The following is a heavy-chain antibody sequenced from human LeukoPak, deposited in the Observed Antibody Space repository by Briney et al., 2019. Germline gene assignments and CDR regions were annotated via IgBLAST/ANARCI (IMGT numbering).Heavy chain of an antibody. D-gene: IGHD2-15*01. CDR2: IYYSGST. V-gene: IGHV4-39*07. J-gene: IGHJ4*02. CDR3: ARVYCSGGSCPVY. Sequence: PSETLSLTCTVSGGSISSSSYYWGWIRQPPGKGLEWIGSIYYSGSTYYNPSLKSRVTISVDTSKNQFSLKLSSVTAADTAVYYCARVYCSGGSCPVYWGQGTLVTVSS. CDR1: GGSISSSSYY.